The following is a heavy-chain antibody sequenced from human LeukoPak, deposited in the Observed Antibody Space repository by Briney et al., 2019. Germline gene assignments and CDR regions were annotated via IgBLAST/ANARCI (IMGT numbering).Heavy chain of an antibody. V-gene: IGHV4-59*11. CDR2: IYYSGSS. CDR1: GGSLSSHF. Sequence: SETLSLTCAVSGGSLSSHFWSWIRQPPGKRLEWIGYIYYSGSSNYNPSLKSRVPISVDTSKNHFSLKLSSVTAADTAVYYCARSNYYQPVAWAVAIWGQGTLVTVSS. J-gene: IGHJ3*02. D-gene: IGHD3-10*01. CDR3: ARSNYYQPVAWAVAI.